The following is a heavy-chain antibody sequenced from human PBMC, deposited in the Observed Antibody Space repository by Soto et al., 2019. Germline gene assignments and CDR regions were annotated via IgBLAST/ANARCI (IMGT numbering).Heavy chain of an antibody. V-gene: IGHV1-8*01. CDR2: MNPNSGNR. Sequence: GASVKVSCKASGYTFTSYDINWVRQATGQGLEWLGWMNPNSGNRGYAQKFQGRVTMTRNTSISTAYMELSSLRSEDTAVYYCARDKAARPFYYYYGLDVWGQGTPVTVSS. CDR1: GYTFTSYD. CDR3: ARDKAARPFYYYYGLDV. D-gene: IGHD6-6*01. J-gene: IGHJ6*02.